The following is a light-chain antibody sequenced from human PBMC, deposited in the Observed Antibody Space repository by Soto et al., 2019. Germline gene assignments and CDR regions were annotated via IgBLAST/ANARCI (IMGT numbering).Light chain of an antibody. CDR3: SSYTSSSTQV. CDR2: EVS. J-gene: IGLJ1*01. V-gene: IGLV2-14*01. CDR1: SSDVGGYNY. Sequence: QSALTHPASVSGSPGQSITISCTGTSSDVGGYNYVSWYQQHPGKAPKLMIYEVSNRPSGVSNRLYGSKSGNTASLTISGLQAEDEADYYCSSYTSSSTQVFGTGTKLTVL.